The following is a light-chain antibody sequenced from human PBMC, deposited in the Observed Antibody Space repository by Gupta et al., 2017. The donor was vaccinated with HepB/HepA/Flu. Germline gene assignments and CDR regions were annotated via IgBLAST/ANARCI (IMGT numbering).Light chain of an antibody. CDR1: QSVLYSSNNKNY. J-gene: IGKJ1*01. CDR3: QQYYSIPQT. CDR2: WAS. Sequence: DIEMTQSPYSLAVSLGERATINCKSSQSVLYSSNNKNYLDWYQQKPGQPPKLLIYWASTRESGVPDRFSGSGSGTDFTLTISSLQAEDVAVYYCQQYYSIPQTFGPGTKVEIK. V-gene: IGKV4-1*01.